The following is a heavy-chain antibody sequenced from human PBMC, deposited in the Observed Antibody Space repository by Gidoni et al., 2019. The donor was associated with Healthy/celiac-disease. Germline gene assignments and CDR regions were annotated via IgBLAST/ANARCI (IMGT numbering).Heavy chain of an antibody. CDR3: ARCGSGWKGWFDP. D-gene: IGHD6-19*01. Sequence: QVQLGQSGAEVKKPGASVKVSCKASGYTLTSYYSHWVRQAPGQGLEWMGIINPSGGSTSYAQKFQGRVTMTRDTSTSTVYMELSSLRSEDTAVYYCARCGSGWKGWFDPWGQGTLVTVSS. CDR1: GYTLTSYY. J-gene: IGHJ5*02. V-gene: IGHV1-46*03. CDR2: INPSGGST.